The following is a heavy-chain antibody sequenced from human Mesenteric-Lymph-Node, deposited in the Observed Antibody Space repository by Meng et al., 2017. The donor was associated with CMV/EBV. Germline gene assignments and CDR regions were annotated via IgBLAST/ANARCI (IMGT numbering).Heavy chain of an antibody. V-gene: IGHV4-59*01. D-gene: IGHD2-8*01. CDR1: GGSTSSYS. J-gene: IGHJ6*02. CDR2: IYYSGST. CDR3: ARLFVPRPYYYGMDV. Sequence: SEPLSLTCTLSGGSTSSYSWTWIRQPPGKGLEYIGYIYYSGSTNYNPSLKSRVTISVDTSKNQFSLKLSSVTAADTAVYYCARLFVPRPYYYGMDVWGQGTTVTVSS.